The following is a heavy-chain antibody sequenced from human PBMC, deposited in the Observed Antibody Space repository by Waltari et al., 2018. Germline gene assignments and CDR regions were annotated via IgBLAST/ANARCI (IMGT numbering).Heavy chain of an antibody. CDR1: GFTFSTYS. J-gene: IGHJ4*02. CDR2: ISHDGNNI. CDR3: ASDLAAAAIDY. Sequence: QAQLVDSGGGVVQPGRSLSLSCVGSGFTFSTYSMHWVRQAPGKGLEWLAVISHDGNNIYYADSVKGRFTISRDNAKNSLYLQMNSLRAEDTAVYYCASDLAAAAIDYWGQGTLVTVSS. V-gene: IGHV3-30*04. D-gene: IGHD6-13*01.